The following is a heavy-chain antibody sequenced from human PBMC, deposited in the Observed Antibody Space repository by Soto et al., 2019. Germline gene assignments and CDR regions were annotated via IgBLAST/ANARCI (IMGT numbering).Heavy chain of an antibody. Sequence: QVQLVQSGAEMKEPGSSVKVSCKTSGGTFSSSAISWLRQAPGQGLEWMGGIIPLFRTPDYAQKFQGRVTIAADEXTSQAYLELSRLRSEDTAVYYCARDNDRLQLGGNYYYILDVWGQGTTITVSS. CDR1: GGTFSSSA. V-gene: IGHV1-69*12. CDR3: ARDNDRLQLGGNYYYILDV. J-gene: IGHJ6*02. CDR2: IIPLFRTP. D-gene: IGHD4-4*01.